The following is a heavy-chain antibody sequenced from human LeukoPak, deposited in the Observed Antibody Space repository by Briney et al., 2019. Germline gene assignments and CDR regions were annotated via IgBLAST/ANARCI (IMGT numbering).Heavy chain of an antibody. CDR2: INPSGGST. D-gene: IGHD3-22*01. V-gene: IGHV1-46*01. CDR3: AREKAYDSSGYYNLDY. J-gene: IGHJ4*02. Sequence: ASVKVSXKASGYTFTSYYMHWVRQAPGQGLEWIGIINPSGGSTSYAQKFQGRVTMTRDTSTSTVYMELSSLRSEDTAVYYCAREKAYDSSGYYNLDYWGQGTLVTVSS. CDR1: GYTFTSYY.